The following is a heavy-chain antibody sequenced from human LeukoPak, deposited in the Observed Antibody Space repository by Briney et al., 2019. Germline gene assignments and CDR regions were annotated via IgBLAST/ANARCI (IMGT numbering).Heavy chain of an antibody. CDR3: VSFYETY. Sequence: PGGSLRLSCAASGFTFDNYAMHWVRQAPAKGLEWVAVISYGGNNEFYANSVKGRFTISRDNSKNTVYLQMNSLRAEDTAVYYCVSFYETYWGRGTLVTVSS. CDR2: ISYGGNNE. V-gene: IGHV3-30-3*01. CDR1: GFTFDNYA. D-gene: IGHD2/OR15-2a*01. J-gene: IGHJ4*02.